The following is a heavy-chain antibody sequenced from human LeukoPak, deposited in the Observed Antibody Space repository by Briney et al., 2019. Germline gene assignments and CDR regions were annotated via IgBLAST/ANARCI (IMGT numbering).Heavy chain of an antibody. V-gene: IGHV5-51*01. CDR3: ARGYYYFDY. CDR1: GYSFTSFW. CDR2: IYPADSHP. Sequence: GESLKISCKGSGYSFTSFWIGWMRQMPGKGLEWMGIIYPADSHPRYSPSFQGQVTISADKSISTAYLQWSSLKASDTAMYYCARGYYYFDYWGQGTLVTVSS. D-gene: IGHD3-22*01. J-gene: IGHJ4*02.